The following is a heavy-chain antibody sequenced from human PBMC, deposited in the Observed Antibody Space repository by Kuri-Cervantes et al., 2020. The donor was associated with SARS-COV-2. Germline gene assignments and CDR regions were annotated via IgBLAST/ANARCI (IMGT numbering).Heavy chain of an antibody. CDR2: ISYDGSNK. CDR3: AKEIDIVVVPAAPYYYYGMDV. CDR1: GFTFSSYG. V-gene: IGHV3-30*18. Sequence: SCAASGFTFSSYGMHWVRQAPGKGLEWVAVISYDGSNKYYADSVKGRFTISRDNSKNTLYLQMNSLRAEDTAVYYCAKEIDIVVVPAAPYYYYGMDVWGQGTTVTVSS. J-gene: IGHJ6*02. D-gene: IGHD2-2*01.